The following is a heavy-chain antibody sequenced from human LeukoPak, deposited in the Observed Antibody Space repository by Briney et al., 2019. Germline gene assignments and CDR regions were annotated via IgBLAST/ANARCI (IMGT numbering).Heavy chain of an antibody. CDR1: GFTFSSYS. CDR2: ISSSSSTI. D-gene: IGHD2-2*01. CDR3: ARDPEDIVVVPAANTNNWFDP. Sequence: GGSLRLSCAASGFTFSSYSMNWVRQAPGKGLEWVSYISSSSSTIYYADSVKGRFTISRDNAKNSLYLQMNSLRAEDTAVYYCARDPEDIVVVPAANTNNWFDPWGQGTLVTVSS. J-gene: IGHJ5*02. V-gene: IGHV3-48*01.